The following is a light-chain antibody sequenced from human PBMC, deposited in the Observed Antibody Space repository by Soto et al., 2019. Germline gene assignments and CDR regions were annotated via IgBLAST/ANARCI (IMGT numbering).Light chain of an antibody. Sequence: QAVVTQEPSLTVSPGGTVTLTCGSTTGAVTSGHYPYWFQQKPGQAPRTLIYDTVNRESWTPARFSGSLLGGKAALTLSGAQPGEEDDYYCIPSYSAAGVLGGGTKPTAL. CDR2: DTV. V-gene: IGLV7-46*01. J-gene: IGLJ3*02. CDR1: TGAVTSGHY. CDR3: IPSYSAAGV.